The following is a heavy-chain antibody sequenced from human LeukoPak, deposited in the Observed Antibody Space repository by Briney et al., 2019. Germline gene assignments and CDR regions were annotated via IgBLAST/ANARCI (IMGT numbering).Heavy chain of an antibody. CDR3: AKDSYYGDWPNFDY. CDR2: IRYDGSNK. Sequence: PGGSLRLSCGVSGFTFSSYGMHWVRQAPGKGLEWVAFIRYDGSNKYYADSVKGRFTISRDNSKNTLYLQMNSLRAEDTAVYYCAKDSYYGDWPNFDYWGQGTLVTVSS. V-gene: IGHV3-30*02. D-gene: IGHD4-17*01. J-gene: IGHJ4*02. CDR1: GFTFSSYG.